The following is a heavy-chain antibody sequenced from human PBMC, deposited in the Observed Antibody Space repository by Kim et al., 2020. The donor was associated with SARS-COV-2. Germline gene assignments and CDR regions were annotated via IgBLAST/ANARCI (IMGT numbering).Heavy chain of an antibody. V-gene: IGHV4-39*01. Sequence: SETLSLTCTVSGGSISSSSYYWGWIRQPPGQGLEWIGSVDYSGSTYYNPSLKSRVTISVDTSKNQFSLKLSSVTAADPAVYYCASHGGGSIVLVVDAADFDFWGQGTLVTVSS. CDR1: GGSISSSSYY. CDR2: VDYSGST. CDR3: ASHGGGSIVLVVDAADFDF. D-gene: IGHD2-8*02. J-gene: IGHJ4*02.